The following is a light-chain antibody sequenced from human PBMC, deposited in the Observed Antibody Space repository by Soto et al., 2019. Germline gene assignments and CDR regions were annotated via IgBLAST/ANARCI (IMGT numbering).Light chain of an antibody. CDR2: DAS. J-gene: IGKJ1*01. CDR3: QQRRNWPPET. CDR1: QSVSSY. Sequence: EMVMAEFKGSLSWPPGEGATLSCRASQSVSSYLAWYQQKPGQAPRLLIYDASNRATGIPARFSGSGSGPDRPLSSSSLAPEDCAVYNCQQRRNWPPETCGQGTKVDIK. V-gene: IGKV3-11*01.